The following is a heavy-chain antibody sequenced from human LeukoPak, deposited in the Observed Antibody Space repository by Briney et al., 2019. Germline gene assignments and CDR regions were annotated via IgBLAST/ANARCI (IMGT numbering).Heavy chain of an antibody. V-gene: IGHV3-23*01. J-gene: IGHJ1*01. CDR3: AKDTAPLYFQH. Sequence: GGSLRLSCAASGFTFSSYAMSWVRQAPGKGLEWVSAICGSGGSTYYADSVKGRFTISRDNSKNTLYLQMNSLRAEDTAVYYCAKDTAPLYFQHWGQGTLVTVSS. CDR1: GFTFSSYA. CDR2: ICGSGGST.